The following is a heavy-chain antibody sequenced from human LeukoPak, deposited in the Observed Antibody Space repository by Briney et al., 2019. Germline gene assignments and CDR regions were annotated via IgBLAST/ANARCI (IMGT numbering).Heavy chain of an antibody. D-gene: IGHD1-26*01. CDR3: ARHVIYSGGYSYWFDP. J-gene: IGHJ5*02. CDR1: GASINSYY. Sequence: SETLSLTCTVSGASINSYYWSWIRQPPGKGLEWIAFIYSSGDINYNPSLRSRASISLDTSKNLCSLRLTSVTAADTAVYFCARHVIYSGGYSYWFDPWGLGTLVTVSS. CDR2: IYSSGDI. V-gene: IGHV4-59*08.